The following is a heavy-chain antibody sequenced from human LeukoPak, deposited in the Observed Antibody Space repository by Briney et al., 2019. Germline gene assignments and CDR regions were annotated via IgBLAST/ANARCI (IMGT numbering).Heavy chain of an antibody. J-gene: IGHJ4*02. D-gene: IGHD6-19*01. CDR3: AKKTMTPAGPFDY. V-gene: IGHV3-30*02. Sequence: GGSLRLSCAASGFTFSSLGMHWVRQAPGKGLEWVAFIWYDSSTKIYADSVKGRFTVSRDNPKNTLYLQMNSLRPEDTAVYYCAKKTMTPAGPFDYWGQGTLVTVSS. CDR2: IWYDSSTK. CDR1: GFTFSSLG.